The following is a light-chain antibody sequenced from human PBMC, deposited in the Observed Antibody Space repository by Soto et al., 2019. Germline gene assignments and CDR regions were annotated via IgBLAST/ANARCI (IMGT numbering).Light chain of an antibody. CDR2: GAS. CDR3: QQYGSSIT. V-gene: IGKV3-20*01. J-gene: IGKJ3*01. CDR1: QSVTSSY. Sequence: EIVLTQSPGTLSLSPGERATLSCRASQSVTSSYLAWYQQKPGQAPRLLIYGASSRATAIPDRFSGSGSGTDFTLTISRLEPEESAVYYCQQYGSSITFGPGTKVDMK.